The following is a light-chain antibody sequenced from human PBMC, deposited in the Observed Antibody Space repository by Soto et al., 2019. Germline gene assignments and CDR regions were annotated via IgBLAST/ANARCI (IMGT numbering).Light chain of an antibody. J-gene: IGLJ3*02. V-gene: IGLV2-14*02. CDR2: EGS. CDR3: SSYTSSSPDWV. Sequence: QSALTQPASVSGSPGQSITISCTGTSSDVGSYNLVSWYQQHPGKAPKLMIYEGSKRPSGVSNRFSGSKSGNTASLTISGLQAEDEADYYCSSYTSSSPDWVFGGGTKLTVL. CDR1: SSDVGSYNL.